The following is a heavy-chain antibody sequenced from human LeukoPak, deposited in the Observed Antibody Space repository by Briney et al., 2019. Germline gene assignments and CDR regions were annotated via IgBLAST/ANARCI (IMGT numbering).Heavy chain of an antibody. V-gene: IGHV1-18*01. CDR1: GYTFTSYG. Sequence: RASVKVSCKASGYTFTSYGISWVRQAPGQGLEWVGWISAYNGNTNYAQKLQGRVTMTTDTSTSTAYMELRSLRSDDTAVYYCARDVGVYSSSWTFDYWGQGTLVTVSS. J-gene: IGHJ4*02. CDR2: ISAYNGNT. CDR3: ARDVGVYSSSWTFDY. D-gene: IGHD6-13*01.